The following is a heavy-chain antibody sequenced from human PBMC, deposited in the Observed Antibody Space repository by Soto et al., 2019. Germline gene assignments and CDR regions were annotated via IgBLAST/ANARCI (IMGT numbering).Heavy chain of an antibody. J-gene: IGHJ4*02. CDR1: GYSFTRYW. D-gene: IGHD3-10*01. CDR3: AIHMMRGVLTTTIHY. Sequence: GEALRVSCKTSGYSFTRYWIGWVRQMPGKGLEWMGIIYPGDSDTRYSPSFKGQVTISADRSISTAYLQWGSLKASDTAMYYCAIHMMRGVLTTTIHYWGQGPLVTVSS. V-gene: IGHV5-51*01. CDR2: IYPGDSDT.